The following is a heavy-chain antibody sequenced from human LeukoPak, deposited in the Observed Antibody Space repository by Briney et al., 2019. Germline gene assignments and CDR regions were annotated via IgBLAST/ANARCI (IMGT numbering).Heavy chain of an antibody. J-gene: IGHJ1*01. D-gene: IGHD3-22*01. CDR2: IYDSGST. V-gene: IGHV4-39*01. Sequence: SETLSLTCTVSGGSIRSSYYYWGWIRQPPGKGLEWIGSIYDSGSTYYNPSLKSRVTISVDTSKNQFSLKLNSVTAADTAVYYCARGPREYYDSQHWGQGTLVTVSS. CDR1: GGSIRSSYYY. CDR3: ARGPREYYDSQH.